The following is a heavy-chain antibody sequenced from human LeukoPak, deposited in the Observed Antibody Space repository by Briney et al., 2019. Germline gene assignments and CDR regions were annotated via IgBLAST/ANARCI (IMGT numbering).Heavy chain of an antibody. Sequence: GGSLRLSCAASGFTFSSYWMHWVRQDPGKGLVWVSRIYSDGSSTGYADSVKGRFTISRDNAKNTLYLQMNSLRAEDTAVYYCARARTYCSSTSCDIFDYWGQGTLVTVSS. V-gene: IGHV3-74*01. D-gene: IGHD2-2*02. J-gene: IGHJ4*02. CDR3: ARARTYCSSTSCDIFDY. CDR1: GFTFSSYW. CDR2: IYSDGSST.